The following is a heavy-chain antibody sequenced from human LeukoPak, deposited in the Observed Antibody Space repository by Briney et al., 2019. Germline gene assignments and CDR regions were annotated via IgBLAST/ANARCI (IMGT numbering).Heavy chain of an antibody. J-gene: IGHJ4*02. Sequence: GGSLRLSCAASGFTFSSYAMSWARQAPGKGLEWVSAISGSGGSTYCADSVKGRFTISRDNSKNTLYLQMNSLRAEDTAVYYYAKEYYDILTGYPPPPGYFDYWGQGTLVTVSS. CDR1: GFTFSSYA. CDR3: AKEYYDILTGYPPPPGYFDY. D-gene: IGHD3-9*01. V-gene: IGHV3-23*01. CDR2: ISGSGGST.